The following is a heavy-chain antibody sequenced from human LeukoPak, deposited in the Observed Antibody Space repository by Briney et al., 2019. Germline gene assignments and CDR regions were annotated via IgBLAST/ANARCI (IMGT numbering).Heavy chain of an antibody. CDR3: ARDDGSGSYYTGTYYYYGMDV. Sequence: ASVKVSCKASGYTFTGYYMHWVRQAPGQGLEWMGWINPNSGGTNYAQKFQGRVTMTRDTSISTAYMELSRLRSDDAAVYYCARDDGSGSYYTGTYYYYGMDVWGQGTTVTVSS. V-gene: IGHV1-2*02. D-gene: IGHD3-10*01. CDR2: INPNSGGT. J-gene: IGHJ6*02. CDR1: GYTFTGYY.